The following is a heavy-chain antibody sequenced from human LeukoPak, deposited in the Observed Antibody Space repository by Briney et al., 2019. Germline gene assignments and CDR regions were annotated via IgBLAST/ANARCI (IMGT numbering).Heavy chain of an antibody. D-gene: IGHD2-2*01. Sequence: PSETLSLTCTVSGGSISSGGYYWSWIRQPPGKGLEWIGEINHSGSTNYNPSLKSRVTISVDTSKNQFSLKLSSVTAADTAVYYCARGRPRIVVVPGTNWFDPWGQGTLVTVSS. J-gene: IGHJ5*02. CDR3: ARGRPRIVVVPGTNWFDP. CDR2: INHSGST. V-gene: IGHV4-39*07. CDR1: GGSISSGGYY.